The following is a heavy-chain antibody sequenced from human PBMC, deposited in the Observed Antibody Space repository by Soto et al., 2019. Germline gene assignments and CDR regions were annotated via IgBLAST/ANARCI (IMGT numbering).Heavy chain of an antibody. CDR1: GFTFSSYA. V-gene: IGHV3-30*18. J-gene: IGHJ4*02. CDR3: AKDTIAVAPTFDY. D-gene: IGHD6-19*01. CDR2: ISYDGSNK. Sequence: GGSLRLSCAASGFTFSSYAMSRVRQAPGKGLEWVAVISYDGSNKYYADSVKGRFTISRDNSKNTLYLQMNSLRAEDTAVYYCAKDTIAVAPTFDYWGQGTLVTVSS.